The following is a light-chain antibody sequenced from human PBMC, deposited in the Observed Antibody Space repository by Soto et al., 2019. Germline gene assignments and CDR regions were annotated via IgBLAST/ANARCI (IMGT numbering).Light chain of an antibody. CDR3: QQYTNWPRT. J-gene: IGKJ1*01. Sequence: EIVMTQSPATLSVSPGERATLSCRASQSLSSYLAWYQQKPGQAPRLLIYGASTRATGIPGRFSGSGSGTDFTLTISSLQSEDFAVYYCQQYTNWPRTFGQGTKVEIK. CDR2: GAS. V-gene: IGKV3-15*01. CDR1: QSLSSY.